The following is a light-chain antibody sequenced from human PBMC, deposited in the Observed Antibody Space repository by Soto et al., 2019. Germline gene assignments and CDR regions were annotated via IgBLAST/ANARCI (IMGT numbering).Light chain of an antibody. CDR2: GVS. CDR1: RSDIGSYNY. Sequence: QSALTQPASVSGSPGQSITISCSGTRSDIGSYNYVAWYQQFPGKTPKILIYGVSNRPSGVSSRFSGSKSGNTASLTISGPQAEDEADYYCISYTGSSTSYVFGSGTQLTVL. J-gene: IGLJ7*01. CDR3: ISYTGSSTSYV. V-gene: IGLV2-14*01.